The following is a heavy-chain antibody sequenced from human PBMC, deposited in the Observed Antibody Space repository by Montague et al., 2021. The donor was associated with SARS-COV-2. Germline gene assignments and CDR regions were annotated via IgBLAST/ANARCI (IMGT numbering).Heavy chain of an antibody. D-gene: IGHD4-23*01. CDR3: AREVPTVVKIDC. J-gene: IGHJ4*02. CDR2: ISSSGSPQ. Sequence: SLRLSCAASGFTFSSLEMNWVRQAPGKGLEWVSYISSSGSPQHYADSVRGRFTISRDNAKNSLYLQMNSLRAEDTAIYYCAREVPTVVKIDCWGQGTLVTVSS. V-gene: IGHV3-48*03. CDR1: GFTFSSLE.